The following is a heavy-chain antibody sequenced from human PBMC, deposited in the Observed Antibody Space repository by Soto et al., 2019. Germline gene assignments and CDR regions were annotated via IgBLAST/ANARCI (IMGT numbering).Heavy chain of an antibody. V-gene: IGHV1-18*01. Sequence: GASVKVSCKASGYTFTNYAIVWVRQAPGQGLEWMGWISGYNGNTNYTQKLQGRVTMTTDTSTTTAYMELRSLRSDDTALYYCTRAPNYDYIWGSYRYAFDYWGQGTLVTVSS. D-gene: IGHD3-16*02. J-gene: IGHJ4*02. CDR2: ISGYNGNT. CDR1: GYTFTNYA. CDR3: TRAPNYDYIWGSYRYAFDY.